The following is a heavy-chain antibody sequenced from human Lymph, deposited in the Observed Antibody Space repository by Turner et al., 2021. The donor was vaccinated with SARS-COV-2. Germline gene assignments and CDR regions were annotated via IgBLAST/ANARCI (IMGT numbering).Heavy chain of an antibody. CDR3: ARMGSSSWYFDY. CDR2: IKQDGSEK. Sequence: EVQLVESGGGLVQPGGSLRLSCAASGFTFSYYWMSWVRQAPGKGLEWVANIKQDGSEKYYVDSVKGRFTISRDNAKNSLFLQMNSLRAEDTAVYYCARMGSSSWYFDYWGQGTLVNVSS. V-gene: IGHV3-7*01. D-gene: IGHD1-26*01. J-gene: IGHJ4*02. CDR1: GFTFSYYW.